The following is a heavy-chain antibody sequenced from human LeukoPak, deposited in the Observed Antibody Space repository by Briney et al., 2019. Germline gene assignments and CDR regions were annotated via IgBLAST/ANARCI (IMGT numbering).Heavy chain of an antibody. CDR3: AKGTHGIPGATYGFDI. CDR1: GFSFSSYA. Sequence: GGSLRLSCAASGFSFSSYAMSWVRQAPGKGLEWVSAISGSGGSTYYADSVKGRFTISRDNSKNTLYLQMNSLRAEDTAVYSCAKGTHGIPGATYGFDIWGQGTMVTVSS. CDR2: ISGSGGST. D-gene: IGHD2-2*01. V-gene: IGHV3-23*01. J-gene: IGHJ3*02.